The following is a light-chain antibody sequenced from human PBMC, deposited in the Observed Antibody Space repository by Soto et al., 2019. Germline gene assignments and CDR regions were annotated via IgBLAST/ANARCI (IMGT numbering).Light chain of an antibody. Sequence: QSVLIQPPSVSGSPGQSVTISCTGTSSDVGSYDYVSWYQQHPGTVPKPMIYNVNTQPSGVPDRFSGSKSGNTASLTISGLQTEDEADYYCSSYTSSSTHVFGTGTKVTVL. J-gene: IGLJ1*01. CDR3: SSYTSSSTHV. CDR1: SSDVGSYDY. V-gene: IGLV2-18*02. CDR2: NVN.